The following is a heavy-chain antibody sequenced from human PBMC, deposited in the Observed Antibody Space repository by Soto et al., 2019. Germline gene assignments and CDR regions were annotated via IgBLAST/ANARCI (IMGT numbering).Heavy chain of an antibody. Sequence: QVHLVQSGAEVKKPGASVKVSCKGSGYGFTTYGITWARQAPGQGLEWMAWISAHNGNTNYAQKLQGRVTVTRDTSTSTAYMELRRLRSDDTAVYYCARGRYGDYWGQGALVTVSS. CDR3: ARGRYGDY. D-gene: IGHD1-1*01. V-gene: IGHV1-18*01. J-gene: IGHJ4*02. CDR2: ISAHNGNT. CDR1: GYGFTTYG.